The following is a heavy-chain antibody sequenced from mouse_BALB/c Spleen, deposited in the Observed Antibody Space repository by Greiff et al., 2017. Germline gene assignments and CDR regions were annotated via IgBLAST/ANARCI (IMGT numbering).Heavy chain of an antibody. CDR3: ARGDLPPDWYFDV. CDR2: ISTYNGNT. J-gene: IGHJ1*01. D-gene: IGHD2-1*01. V-gene: IGHV1-67*01. Sequence: QVQLQQSGPEVVRPGVSVKISCKGSGYTFTDYAMHWVKQSHAKSLEWIGVISTYNGNTNYNQKFKGKATLTVDKSSSTAYMQLKSLTSEDSAVYYCARGDLPPDWYFDVWGAGTTVTVSS. CDR1: GYTFTDYA.